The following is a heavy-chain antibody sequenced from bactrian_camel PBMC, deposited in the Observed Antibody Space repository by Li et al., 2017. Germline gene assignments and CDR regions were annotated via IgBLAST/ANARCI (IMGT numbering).Heavy chain of an antibody. V-gene: IGHV3S55*01. CDR2: IGSDRAT. CDR3: AADGYPRSVPECVTVGAREADFGL. CDR1: GYTDDGHC. Sequence: HVQLVESGGGSVRAGTSLTLTCVTSGYTDDGHCMGWFRQVPGKQREKVALIGSDRATHYSQSVKGRFTISKDSAKNTLYLQMNNLKPEDTAMYYCAADGYPRSVPECVTVGAREADFGLWGQGTQVTVS. J-gene: IGHJ6*01. D-gene: IGHD5*01.